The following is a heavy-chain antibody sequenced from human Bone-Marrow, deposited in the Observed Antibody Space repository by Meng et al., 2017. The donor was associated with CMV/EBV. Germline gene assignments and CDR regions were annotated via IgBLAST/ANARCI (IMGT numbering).Heavy chain of an antibody. CDR2: IITIFGTA. Sequence: SVKVSCKASVGTFSSYAISWVRQAPGQGLEWMGGIITIFGTANYAQKFQGRVTITTDESTSTAYMELSSLRAEDTAVYYCARVWSTEENYWFDPWGQGTLVTVSS. CDR3: ARVWSTEENYWFDP. CDR1: VGTFSSYA. D-gene: IGHD3-16*01. V-gene: IGHV1-69*05. J-gene: IGHJ5*02.